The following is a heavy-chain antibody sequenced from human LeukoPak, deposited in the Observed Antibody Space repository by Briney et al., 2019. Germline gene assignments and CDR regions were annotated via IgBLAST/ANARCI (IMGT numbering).Heavy chain of an antibody. CDR3: ARGYYDSSGYVDY. V-gene: IGHV1-69*04. J-gene: IGHJ4*02. D-gene: IGHD3-22*01. CDR1: GYTFTSYG. CDR2: IIPILGIA. Sequence: GASVKVSCKPSGYTFTSYGLSWVRQAPGQGVEWVGRIIPILGIANYAQKFQGRVTITADKSASTAYMELSSLRSEDTAVYYCARGYYDSSGYVDYWGQGTLVTVSS.